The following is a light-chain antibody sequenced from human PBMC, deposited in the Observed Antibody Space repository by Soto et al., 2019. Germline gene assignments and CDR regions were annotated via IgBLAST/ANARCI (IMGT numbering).Light chain of an antibody. V-gene: IGKV1-39*01. CDR2: AAS. Sequence: DIQMTQSASSLSASVGDRVTITCRAIQSISSYLNWYQQKPGKAPKLXIYAASSLQSGVPSRFSGSGSGTDFTLTISSLQPEDIATYYCQQSYSTTWTFGQGTKVEIK. CDR1: QSISSY. CDR3: QQSYSTTWT. J-gene: IGKJ1*01.